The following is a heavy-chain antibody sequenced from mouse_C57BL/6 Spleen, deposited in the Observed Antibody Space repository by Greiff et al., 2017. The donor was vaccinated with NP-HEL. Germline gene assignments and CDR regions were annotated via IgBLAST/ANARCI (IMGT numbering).Heavy chain of an antibody. J-gene: IGHJ4*01. CDR3: ARSDYGSSYYAMDY. D-gene: IGHD1-1*01. CDR1: GYAFTNYL. V-gene: IGHV1-54*01. CDR2: INPGSGGT. Sequence: VQLQQSGAELVRPGTSVKVSCKASGYAFTNYLIEWVKQRPGQGLEWIGVINPGSGGTNYNEKFKGKATLTADKSSSTAYMQLSSLTSEDSAVYCCARSDYGSSYYAMDYWGQGTSVTVSS.